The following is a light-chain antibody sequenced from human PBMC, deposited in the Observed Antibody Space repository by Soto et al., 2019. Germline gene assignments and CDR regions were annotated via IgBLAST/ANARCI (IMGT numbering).Light chain of an antibody. CDR2: DVS. Sequence: QSVLTQPPSVSGSRGQSITISCTGTSSDVGGYNYVSWYQQHPGKAPKLMIYDVSNRPSGVSNRFSGSKSGNTASLTISGLQSEDEADYYCSSYTSSSTPYVFGTGTKVTVL. V-gene: IGLV2-14*01. CDR3: SSYTSSSTPYV. J-gene: IGLJ1*01. CDR1: SSDVGGYNY.